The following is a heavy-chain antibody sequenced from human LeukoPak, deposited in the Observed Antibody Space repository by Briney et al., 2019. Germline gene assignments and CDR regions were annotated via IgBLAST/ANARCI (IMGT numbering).Heavy chain of an antibody. V-gene: IGHV7-4-1*02. CDR3: AREGYGSSSRFDP. CDR2: IDTRNGNL. D-gene: IGHD6-6*01. Sequence: ASVKVSCKASGYTFTTYALNWVRQAPGQGLEWMGWIDTRNGNLTYVQGFTGRFVFSLDTSVSTAYLQISSLKADDTAVYYCAREGYGSSSRFDPWGQGTLVTVSS. CDR1: GYTFTTYA. J-gene: IGHJ5*02.